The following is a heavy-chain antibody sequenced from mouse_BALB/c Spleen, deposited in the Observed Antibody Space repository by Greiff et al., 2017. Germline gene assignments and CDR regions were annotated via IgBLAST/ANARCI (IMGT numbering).Heavy chain of an antibody. CDR2: INPGSGGT. V-gene: IGHV1-54*01. D-gene: IGHD2-1*01. CDR1: GYAFTNYL. J-gene: IGHJ3*01. CDR3: ARSGGNYPFAY. Sequence: QVQLQQSGAELVRPGTSVKVSCKASGYAFTNYLIEWVKQRPGQGLEWIGVINPGSGGTNYNEKFKGKATLTADKSSSTAYMQLSSLTSDDSAVYFWARSGGNYPFAYWGQGTLVTVSA.